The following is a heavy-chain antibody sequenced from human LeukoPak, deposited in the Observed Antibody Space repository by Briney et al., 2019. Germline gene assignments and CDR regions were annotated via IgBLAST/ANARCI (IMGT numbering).Heavy chain of an antibody. CDR1: GGSFSGNY. CDR2: INHSGST. J-gene: IGHJ3*02. D-gene: IGHD3-10*01. V-gene: IGHV4-34*01. Sequence: PSETLSLTCAVYGGSFSGNYWSWIRQPPGKGLEWIGEINHSGSTNYNPSLKSRVTISVDTSKNQFSLKLSSVTAADTAVYYCARGWYYYGSGSPLHIWGQGTMVTVSS. CDR3: ARGWYYYGSGSPLHI.